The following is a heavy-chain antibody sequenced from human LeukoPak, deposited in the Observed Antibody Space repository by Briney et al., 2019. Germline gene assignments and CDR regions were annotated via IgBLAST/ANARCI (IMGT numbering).Heavy chain of an antibody. CDR1: GYTFTTYA. CDR3: ASRTYSYGLSP. J-gene: IGHJ5*02. Sequence: VASVKVSCKASGYTFTTYAMNWVRQAPGQGLEWMGYINTAVGNPTYAQAFTGRFLFSVDTSVSTAYLQITNLTAEDTALYYCASRTYSYGLSPWGQGTLVTVS. D-gene: IGHD2-15*01. V-gene: IGHV7-4-1*02. CDR2: INTAVGNP.